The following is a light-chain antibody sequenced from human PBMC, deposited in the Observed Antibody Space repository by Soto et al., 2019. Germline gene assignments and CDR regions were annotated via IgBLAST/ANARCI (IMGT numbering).Light chain of an antibody. J-gene: IGKJ1*01. V-gene: IGKV1-6*01. CDR3: LQDYVYPWT. CDR2: EAS. Sequence: AIQVTQSPSSLSASVGDRVTISCRASQGIGNDLGWYQQNPGKAPRLLIYEASTLQTGVASLFSGSGSGTDFTLTISSLQPEDFATYYCLQDYVYPWTFGQGTKVEVK. CDR1: QGIGND.